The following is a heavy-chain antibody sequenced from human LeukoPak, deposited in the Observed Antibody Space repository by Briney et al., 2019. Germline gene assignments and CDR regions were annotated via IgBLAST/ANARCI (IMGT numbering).Heavy chain of an antibody. V-gene: IGHV1-3*01. CDR3: ARDGDYYGSGSYSLFYGMDV. D-gene: IGHD3-10*01. CDR2: INAGNGNT. CDR1: GYTFTSYA. Sequence: ASVKVSCKASGYTFTSYAMHWERQAPGQRLEWMGWINAGNGNTKYSQKFQGRVTITRDTSASTAYMELSSLRSEDTAVYYCARDGDYYGSGSYSLFYGMDVWGKGTTVTASS. J-gene: IGHJ6*04.